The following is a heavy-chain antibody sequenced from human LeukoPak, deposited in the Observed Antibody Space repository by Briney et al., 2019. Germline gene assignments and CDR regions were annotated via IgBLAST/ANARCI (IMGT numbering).Heavy chain of an antibody. CDR3: AKDLVLLWFGELSPHYFDY. CDR1: GFTFSSYQ. V-gene: IGHV3-23*01. D-gene: IGHD3-10*01. Sequence: GGSLRLSCAGSGFTFSSYQMHWVRQAPGKGLEWVSAISGSGGSTYYADSVKGRFTISRDNSKNTLYLQMNSLRAEDTAVYYCAKDLVLLWFGELSPHYFDYWGQGTLVTVSS. J-gene: IGHJ4*02. CDR2: ISGSGGST.